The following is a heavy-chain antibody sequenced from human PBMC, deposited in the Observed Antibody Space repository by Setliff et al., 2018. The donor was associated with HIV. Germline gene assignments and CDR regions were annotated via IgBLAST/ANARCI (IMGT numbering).Heavy chain of an antibody. Sequence: PSETLSLTCTVSGGSISSSSYYWSWIRQPPGKGLEWIGHIYIGSTNYNPSLKSRVAISADTSKNQFSLKLSSVTAADTAVYYCARTYSSSWYSSHLWVDYWGQGTLVTVSS. J-gene: IGHJ4*02. D-gene: IGHD6-13*01. CDR1: GGSISSSSYY. CDR3: ARTYSSSWYSSHLWVDY. V-gene: IGHV4-61*05. CDR2: IYIGST.